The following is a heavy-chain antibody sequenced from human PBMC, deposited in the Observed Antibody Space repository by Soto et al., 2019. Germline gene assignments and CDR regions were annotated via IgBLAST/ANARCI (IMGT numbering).Heavy chain of an antibody. J-gene: IGHJ6*02. CDR1: GFILSNYT. CDR3: ARDQGYDFWSGLGYYYYGMDV. D-gene: IGHD3-3*01. Sequence: GGSLRLSCAGSGFILSNYTMNWVRQAPGKGLEWVSVIYSGGSTYYADSVKGRFTISRDNSKNTLYLQMNSLRAEDTAVYYCARDQGYDFWSGLGYYYYGMDVWGQGTTVTVSS. CDR2: IYSGGST. V-gene: IGHV3-53*01.